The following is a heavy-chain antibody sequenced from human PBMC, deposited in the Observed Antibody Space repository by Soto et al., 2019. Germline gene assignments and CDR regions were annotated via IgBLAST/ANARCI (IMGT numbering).Heavy chain of an antibody. V-gene: IGHV4-59*01. CDR1: NGSISTYY. CDR2: VYYSGTT. CDR3: VRDYLLTGFDT. J-gene: IGHJ5*02. Sequence: SETLSLTCTVSNGSISTYYWTWVRQPPGKGLEWIGYVYYSGTTNYNPSLKSRVGMSIDTSKNQFSLELKSVTAADTATYYCVRDYLLTGFDTWGQGTLVTVSS. D-gene: IGHD3-9*01.